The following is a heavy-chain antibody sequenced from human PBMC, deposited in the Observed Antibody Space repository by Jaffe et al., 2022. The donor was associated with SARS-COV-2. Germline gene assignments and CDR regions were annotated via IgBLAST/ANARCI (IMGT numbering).Heavy chain of an antibody. V-gene: IGHV3-7*01. CDR3: ARERVEMATIIGFNLDY. J-gene: IGHJ4*02. Sequence: EVQLVESGGGLVQPGGSLRLSCAASGFTFSSYWMSWVRQAPGKGLEWVANIKQDGSEKYYVDSVKGRFTISRDNAKNSLYLQMNSLRAEDTAVYYCARERVEMATIIGFNLDYWGQGTLVTVSS. D-gene: IGHD5-12*01. CDR2: IKQDGSEK. CDR1: GFTFSSYW.